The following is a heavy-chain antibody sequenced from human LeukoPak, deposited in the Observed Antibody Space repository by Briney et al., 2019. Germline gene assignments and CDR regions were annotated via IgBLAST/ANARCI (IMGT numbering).Heavy chain of an antibody. V-gene: IGHV4-38-2*02. J-gene: IGHJ4*02. D-gene: IGHD6-13*01. Sequence: PSETLSLTCAVSDYSLSSGYYWGWIRPPPGKGLEWIGSIYHSGNTYYNPSLKSRVTISVDTSKNQFSLRLTSVTAADTAIYYCARDYRIPAAGFFSDYWGQGTLVTVSS. CDR3: ARDYRIPAAGFFSDY. CDR1: DYSLSSGYY. CDR2: IYHSGNT.